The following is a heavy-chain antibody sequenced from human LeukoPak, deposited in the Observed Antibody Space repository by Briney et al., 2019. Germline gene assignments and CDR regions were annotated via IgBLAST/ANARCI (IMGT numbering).Heavy chain of an antibody. CDR1: GFTFKTYV. D-gene: IGHD2-2*01. CDR2: IPTTGGST. V-gene: IGHV3-23*01. CDR3: AKVDCSSITCNKNFDY. Sequence: GGSLRLSCAASGFTFKTYVMTWVRQAPGKGLEWVSTIPTTGGSTYYADSVKGRFTISRDNSKNTLYLQMNSLRVGDTAVYYCAKVDCSSITCNKNFDYWGQGTLVTVSS. J-gene: IGHJ4*02.